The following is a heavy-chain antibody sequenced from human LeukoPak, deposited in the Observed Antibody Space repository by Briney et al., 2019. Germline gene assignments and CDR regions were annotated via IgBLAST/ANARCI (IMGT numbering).Heavy chain of an antibody. J-gene: IGHJ6*03. CDR3: ARDSGSGVPAAMPSYYYYYMDV. CDR1: GYTFTSYG. Sequence: SVKVSCKASGYTFTSYGISWVRQAPGQGLEWMGGIIPIFGTANYAQKFQGRVTITADESTSTAYMELSSLRSEDTAVYYCARDSGSGVPAAMPSYYYYYMDVWGKGTTVTISS. D-gene: IGHD2-2*01. CDR2: IIPIFGTA. V-gene: IGHV1-69*13.